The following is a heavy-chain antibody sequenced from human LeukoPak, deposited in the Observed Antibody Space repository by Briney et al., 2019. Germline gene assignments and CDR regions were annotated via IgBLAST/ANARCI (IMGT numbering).Heavy chain of an antibody. CDR3: AKGNNEAYSSCFDY. CDR1: GFTFSSYA. Sequence: PGGSLRLSCAASGFTFSSYAMHWVRQAPGKGLEWVAVISYDGSNKYYADSVKGRFTISRDNAKNSLYPQMNSLRAEDTAVYYCAKGNNEAYSSCFDYWGQGTLVTVSS. V-gene: IGHV3-30-3*01. D-gene: IGHD1/OR15-1a*01. J-gene: IGHJ4*02. CDR2: ISYDGSNK.